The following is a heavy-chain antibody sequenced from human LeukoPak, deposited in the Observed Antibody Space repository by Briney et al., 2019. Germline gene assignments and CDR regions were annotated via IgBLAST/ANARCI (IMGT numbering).Heavy chain of an antibody. D-gene: IGHD3-3*01. CDR2: IYYSGNT. Sequence: SETLSLTCSVSGVSMSSNYWSWIRQPPGKGLEWIGYIYYSGNTNYNPSLRSRVIISVDTSKKQFSLKLSSVIAADTAVYYCAGLTRESTPRGSWGFWSGYSDYWGQGTLVTVSS. J-gene: IGHJ4*02. CDR1: GVSMSSNY. CDR3: AGLTRESTPRGSWGFWSGYSDY. V-gene: IGHV4-59*01.